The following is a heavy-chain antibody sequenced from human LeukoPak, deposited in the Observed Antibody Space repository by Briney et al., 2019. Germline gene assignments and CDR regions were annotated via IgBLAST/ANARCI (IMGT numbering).Heavy chain of an antibody. D-gene: IGHD6-13*01. CDR2: IYHSGRS. Sequence: PSETLSLTCTVSGDSISNGVKYWSWIRQHPGRGLEWIGYIYHSGRSYYNPSLKSRITMSVDTSKNQFSLKLNSVTDADTAVYYCARGGGMYSSTSYMGYYFAYWGQGTLVTVSS. J-gene: IGHJ4*02. CDR1: GDSISNGVKY. V-gene: IGHV4-31*03. CDR3: ARGGGMYSSTSYMGYYFAY.